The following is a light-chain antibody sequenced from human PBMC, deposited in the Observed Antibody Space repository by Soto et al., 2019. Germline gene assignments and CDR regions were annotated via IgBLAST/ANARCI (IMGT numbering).Light chain of an antibody. CDR2: SVS. CDR1: SSDVGSYNL. V-gene: IGLV2-23*02. J-gene: IGLJ1*01. CDR3: CSYAGSYTYV. Sequence: QSALTQPASLSGSPGQSITISCTGTSSDVGSYNLVSWYQQYPGKAPKLLLSSVSKRPSGVPDRFSGSKSGNTASLTISGLQAEDEADYYCCSYAGSYTYVFGTGTKVTVL.